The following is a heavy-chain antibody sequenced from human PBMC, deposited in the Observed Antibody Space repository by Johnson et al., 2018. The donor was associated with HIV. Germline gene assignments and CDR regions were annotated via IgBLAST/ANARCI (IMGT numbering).Heavy chain of an antibody. CDR3: ARSATGTTADAFDI. V-gene: IGHV3-11*04. CDR1: GFTFSAYY. CDR2: ISSSGSII. J-gene: IGHJ3*02. Sequence: QVQLVESGGGLVQPGGSLRLSCVTSGFTFSAYYMSWIRQAPGKGLECLSYISSSGSIIYYTDSVKGRFTISRDNAKNSLYLQMNSLRAEDTAVYYCARSATGTTADAFDIWGQGTMVTVSS. D-gene: IGHD1-7*01.